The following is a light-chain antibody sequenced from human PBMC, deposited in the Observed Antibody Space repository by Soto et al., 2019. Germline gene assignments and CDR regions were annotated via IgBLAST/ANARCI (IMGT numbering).Light chain of an antibody. V-gene: IGKV1-9*01. CDR2: AAS. CDR1: QDISSY. CDR3: QQLNSYLWT. J-gene: IGKJ1*01. Sequence: QLTQSPSSLSASVGDRVTITCRARQDISSYLAWYQQRPGKAPKLLIYAASTLQRGAPSRFSGSGSGTDFTLTISSLQPEDFATYYCQQLNSYLWTFGQGTKVEIK.